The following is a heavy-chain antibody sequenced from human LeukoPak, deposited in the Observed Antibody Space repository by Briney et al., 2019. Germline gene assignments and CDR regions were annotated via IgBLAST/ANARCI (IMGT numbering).Heavy chain of an antibody. V-gene: IGHV4-30-2*01. D-gene: IGHD3-3*01. J-gene: IGHJ5*02. CDR1: GGSISSGGYS. Sequence: TSETLSLTCAVSGGSISSGGYSWSWLRQPPGKGLEWIGYIYHSGSTYYNPSLKSRVTISVDRSKNQFSLKLSSVTAADTAVYYCAGTYYDFWSGYSGWFDPWGQGTLVTVSS. CDR2: IYHSGST. CDR3: AGTYYDFWSGYSGWFDP.